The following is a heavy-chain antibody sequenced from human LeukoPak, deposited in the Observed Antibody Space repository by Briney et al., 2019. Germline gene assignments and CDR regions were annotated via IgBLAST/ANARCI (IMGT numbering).Heavy chain of an antibody. CDR2: INPKSGGT. CDR3: ARDFWLRGAGDWAVRFDY. Sequence: ASVKVSCKASGYTFTAGYYMHWVRQAPGQGLEWMGWINPKSGGTVYAQKFQGRVTMTRDTSSSTAYMELSRLRFDDTVVYYCARDFWLRGAGDWAVRFDYWGQGTLVTVSS. V-gene: IGHV1-2*02. D-gene: IGHD5-12*01. CDR1: GYTFTAGYY. J-gene: IGHJ4*02.